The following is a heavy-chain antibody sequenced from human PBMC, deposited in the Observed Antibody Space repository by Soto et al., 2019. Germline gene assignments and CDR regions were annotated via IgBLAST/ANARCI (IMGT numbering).Heavy chain of an antibody. V-gene: IGHV1-2*04. J-gene: IGHJ6*02. CDR1: GYTFTGYY. D-gene: IGHD5-12*01. CDR2: INPNSGGT. Sequence: ASVKVSCKASGYTFTGYYMHWVRQAPGQGLEWMGWINPNSGGTNYAQKFQGWVTMTRDTSISTAYMELSRLRSDDTAVYYCARDRADSGYENGMDVWGQGTTVTV. CDR3: ARDRADSGYENGMDV.